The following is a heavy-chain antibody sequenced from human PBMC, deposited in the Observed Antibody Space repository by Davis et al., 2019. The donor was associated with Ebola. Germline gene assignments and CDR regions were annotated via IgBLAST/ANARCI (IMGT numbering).Heavy chain of an antibody. D-gene: IGHD3-3*01. CDR1: GFTFDDYA. Sequence: GESLKISCAASGFTFDDYAMHWVRQAPGKGLEWVAVISYDGSNKYYADSVKGRFTISRDNSKNTLYLQMNSLRAEDTAVYYCAKSGLSFGVVKYHYGMDVWGKGTTVTVSS. V-gene: IGHV3-30*18. CDR2: ISYDGSNK. CDR3: AKSGLSFGVVKYHYGMDV. J-gene: IGHJ6*04.